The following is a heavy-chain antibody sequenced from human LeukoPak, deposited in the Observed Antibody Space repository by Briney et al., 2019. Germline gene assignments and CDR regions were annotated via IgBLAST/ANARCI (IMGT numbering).Heavy chain of an antibody. Sequence: MPSETLSLTCTVSGGSISSYYWSWIRQPPGKGLEWIGYIYYSGSTNYNPSLKSRVTISVDTSKNRFSLKLSSVTAADTAVYYCAREAYCGGDCYSGFDYWGQGTLVTVSS. V-gene: IGHV4-59*01. CDR2: IYYSGST. D-gene: IGHD2-21*02. CDR1: GGSISSYY. CDR3: AREAYCGGDCYSGFDY. J-gene: IGHJ4*02.